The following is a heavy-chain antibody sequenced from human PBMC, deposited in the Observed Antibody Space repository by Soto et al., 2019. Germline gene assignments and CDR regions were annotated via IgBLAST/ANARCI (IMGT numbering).Heavy chain of an antibody. J-gene: IGHJ4*02. D-gene: IGHD1-26*01. Sequence: PGGSLRLSCAASGFTFSSYAMSWVRQAPGKGLEWVGFIRSKAYGETTEYAASVKGRFTFSRGDSKNIAYLQMNSLKIEDIAVYYCTRGREWELLLSHYWGQGALVTVSS. V-gene: IGHV3-49*04. CDR1: GFTFSSYA. CDR3: TRGREWELLLSHY. CDR2: IRSKAYGETT.